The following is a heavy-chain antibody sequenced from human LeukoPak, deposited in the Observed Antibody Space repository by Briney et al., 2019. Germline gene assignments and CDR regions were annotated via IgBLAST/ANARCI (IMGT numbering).Heavy chain of an antibody. V-gene: IGHV6-1*01. CDR2: TYYRSKWYN. J-gene: IGHJ5*02. D-gene: IGHD6-19*01. CDR1: GDSVSSNSAA. Sequence: SQTLSLSCAISGDSVSSNSAAWNWIRQSPSRGLEWLGRTYYRSKWYNDYAVSVKSRITINPDTSKNQFSLQLNSVTPEDTAVYYCSRGLEQWLVRWFDAWGQGTLVTVSS. CDR3: SRGLEQWLVRWFDA.